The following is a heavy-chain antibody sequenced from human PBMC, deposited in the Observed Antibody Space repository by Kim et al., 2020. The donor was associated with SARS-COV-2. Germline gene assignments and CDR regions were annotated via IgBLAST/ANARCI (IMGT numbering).Heavy chain of an antibody. CDR3: ARGPGYSYGAWDY. D-gene: IGHD5-18*01. CDR2: ISYDGSNK. V-gene: IGHV3-30-3*01. J-gene: IGHJ4*02. Sequence: GGSLRLSCAASGFTFSTYAMYWVRQAPGKGLEWVTVISYDGSNKYYADSVKGRFTISRDNSKNTLYLQMNSLRAEDTAVYYCARGPGYSYGAWDYWGQGT. CDR1: GFTFSTYA.